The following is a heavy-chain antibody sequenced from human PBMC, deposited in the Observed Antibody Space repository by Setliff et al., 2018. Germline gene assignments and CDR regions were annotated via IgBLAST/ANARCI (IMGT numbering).Heavy chain of an antibody. CDR3: ARDHYDYYDSRQAFDI. D-gene: IGHD3-22*01. J-gene: IGHJ3*02. V-gene: IGHV4-39*02. CDR1: GGSITSSSYY. Sequence: PSETLSLTCTVSGGSITSSSYYWGWVRQPPGKGLEWTGTIFWSGTTYYNPSLNSRGTISVDTSRDQFSLRLSSVTAADTAVYYCARDHYDYYDSRQAFDIWGQGTMVTVSS. CDR2: IFWSGTT.